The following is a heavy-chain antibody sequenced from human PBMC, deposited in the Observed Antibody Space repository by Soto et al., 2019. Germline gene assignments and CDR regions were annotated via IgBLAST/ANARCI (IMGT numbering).Heavy chain of an antibody. CDR1: GGTVSGYT. D-gene: IGHD2-15*01. CDR3: ARLGRSSSYYYYTDV. J-gene: IGHJ6*03. Sequence: ASVKVSCKASGGTVSGYTISWVRQAPGQGLEWMGRIIPILGIANYAQKFQGRVTITADESTSTAYMELSSLRSEDTAVYYCARLGRSSSYYYYTDVWGKGTTVTVSS. CDR2: IIPILGIA. V-gene: IGHV1-69*02.